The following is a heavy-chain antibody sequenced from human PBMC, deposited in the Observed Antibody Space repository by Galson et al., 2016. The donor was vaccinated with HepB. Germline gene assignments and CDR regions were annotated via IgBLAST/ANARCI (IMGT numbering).Heavy chain of an antibody. Sequence: SLRLSCAASGFTFSSYAMHWVRQPPGKGLEWVGNIKRDGSEKYYVDSVKGRFTISRDNAKNSLYLQMNSLRAEDTAVYYCARDGSGWLFDSWGQGTLVTVSS. CDR3: ARDGSGWLFDS. CDR1: GFTFSSYA. CDR2: IKRDGSEK. J-gene: IGHJ4*02. D-gene: IGHD6-19*01. V-gene: IGHV3-7*01.